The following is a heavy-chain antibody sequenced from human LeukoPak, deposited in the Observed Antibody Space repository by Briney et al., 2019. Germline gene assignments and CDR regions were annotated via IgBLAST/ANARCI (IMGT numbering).Heavy chain of an antibody. Sequence: SANLSPTPTVPGGSTSSSYWRWIRRPPPKGLEWIGRIYPTGSTNFNPSLQSRVTMSVDTSKNQFSLRLSSVTAADTAVYFCARDDGSSGHKWFDPWGQGTLVIVSS. CDR1: GGSTSSSY. V-gene: IGHV4-4*07. D-gene: IGHD3-22*01. CDR2: IYPTGST. J-gene: IGHJ5*02. CDR3: ARDDGSSGHKWFDP.